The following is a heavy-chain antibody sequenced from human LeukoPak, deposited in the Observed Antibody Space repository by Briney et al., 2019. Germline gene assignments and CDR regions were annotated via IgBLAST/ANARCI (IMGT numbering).Heavy chain of an antibody. CDR2: ISWNSGSI. Sequence: GGSLRLSCAASGFTFDDYAMHWVRQAPGKGLEWVSGISWNSGSIGYADSVKGRFTISRDNAKNSLYLQMNSLRAEDTALYYCAVLRDGYNYADYYYYGMDVWGQGTTVTVSS. V-gene: IGHV3-9*01. CDR1: GFTFDDYA. CDR3: AVLRDGYNYADYYYYGMDV. D-gene: IGHD5-12*01. J-gene: IGHJ6*02.